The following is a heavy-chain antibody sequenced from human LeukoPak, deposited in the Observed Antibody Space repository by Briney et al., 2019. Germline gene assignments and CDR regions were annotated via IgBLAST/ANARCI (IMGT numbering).Heavy chain of an antibody. J-gene: IGHJ5*02. CDR2: INHSGST. Sequence: SETLSLTCAVYGGSFSGYYWSWIRQPPGKGLEWIGEINHSGSTNYNPSLKSRVTISVDTSKNQFSLKLSSVTAADTAVYCCARGLHYYGSGSYYVRNWFDPWGQGTLVTVSS. CDR3: ARGLHYYGSGSYYVRNWFDP. CDR1: GGSFSGYY. V-gene: IGHV4-34*01. D-gene: IGHD3-10*01.